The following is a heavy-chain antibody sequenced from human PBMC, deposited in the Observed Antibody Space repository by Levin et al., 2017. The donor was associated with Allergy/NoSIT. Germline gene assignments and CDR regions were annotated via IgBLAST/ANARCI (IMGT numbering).Heavy chain of an antibody. CDR3: AREDSARDHMVRGVIWAYYFDY. V-gene: IGHV3-21*01. J-gene: IGHJ4*02. CDR1: GFTFSSYS. D-gene: IGHD3-10*01. CDR2: ISSSSSYI. Sequence: GGSLRLSCAASGFTFSSYSMNWVRQAPGKGLEWVSSISSSSSYIYYADSVKGRFTISRDNAKNSLYLQMNSLRAEDTAVYYCAREDSARDHMVRGVIWAYYFDYWGQGTLVTVSS.